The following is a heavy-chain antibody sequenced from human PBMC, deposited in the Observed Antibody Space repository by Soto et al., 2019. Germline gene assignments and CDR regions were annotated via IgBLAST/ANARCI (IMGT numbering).Heavy chain of an antibody. CDR1: GGSFSGYY. CDR3: ARGIAAAAPRRDGMDV. Sequence: SETLSLTCAVYGGSFSGYYWSWIRQPPGKGLEWIGEINHSGSTNYNPSLKSRVTISVDTSKNQFPLKLSSVTAADTAVYYCARGIAAAAPRRDGMDVWGQGTTVTVS. V-gene: IGHV4-34*01. J-gene: IGHJ6*02. D-gene: IGHD6-13*01. CDR2: INHSGST.